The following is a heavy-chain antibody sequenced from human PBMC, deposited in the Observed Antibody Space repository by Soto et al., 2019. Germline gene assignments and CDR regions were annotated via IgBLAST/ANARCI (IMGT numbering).Heavy chain of an antibody. Sequence: EVQLVESGGGLVQPGGSLRLSCAASGFTFSNYWMAWVRQAPGKGLEWVANIDQDGGEKYYVDSVKGRFTISRDNSKNSLYLNMNSLRADYTAVYYCERGGTWFATWGQGTLVTVSS. J-gene: IGHJ5*02. CDR1: GFTFSNYW. V-gene: IGHV3-7*05. CDR2: IDQDGGEK. CDR3: ERGGTWFAT. D-gene: IGHD1-7*01.